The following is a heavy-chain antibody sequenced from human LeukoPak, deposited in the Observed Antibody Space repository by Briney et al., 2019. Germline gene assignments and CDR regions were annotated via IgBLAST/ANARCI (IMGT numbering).Heavy chain of an antibody. CDR2: IYHSGST. CDR1: GGSISSSNW. J-gene: IGHJ4*02. Sequence: PSETLSLTCAVSGGSISSSNWWSWVRQPPGKGLEWIGEIYHSGSTNYNPSLKSRVTISVDTSKNQFSLKLSSVTAADTAVYYCARVSSSGWSSFDYWGQGTLVTVSS. CDR3: ARVSSSGWSSFDY. D-gene: IGHD6-19*01. V-gene: IGHV4-4*02.